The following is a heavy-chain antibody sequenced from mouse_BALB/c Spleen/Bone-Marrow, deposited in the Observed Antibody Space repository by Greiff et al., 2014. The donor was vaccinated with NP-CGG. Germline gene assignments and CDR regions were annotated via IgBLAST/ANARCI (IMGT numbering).Heavy chain of an antibody. D-gene: IGHD4-1*01. J-gene: IGHJ2*01. V-gene: IGHV1-80*01. CDR1: GYAFSSYW. CDR3: ARGGRLTGYYFDY. Sequence: VKLQESGAELVRPGSSVKISCKASGYAFSSYWMNWVKQRPGQGLEWIGQIYPGDGDTNYNGNFKDKATLTTDKSPTTAYMQLSSLTSEDSAVYFCARGGRLTGYYFDYWGQGTTLTVSS. CDR2: IYPGDGDT.